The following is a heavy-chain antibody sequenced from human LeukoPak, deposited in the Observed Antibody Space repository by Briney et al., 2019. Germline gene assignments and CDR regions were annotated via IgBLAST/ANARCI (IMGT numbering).Heavy chain of an antibody. CDR3: ARVYSSSWYSGFDH. CDR1: GGSISSYY. Sequence: PSETLSLTCTVSGGSISSYYWTWIRQPPGKGLEWIGYIYYSGSTYYNPSLKSRVTISIDTSKNQFSLELSSVTAADTAVYYCARVYSSSWYSGFDHWGQGTLVTVSS. V-gene: IGHV4-59*01. D-gene: IGHD6-13*01. CDR2: IYYSGST. J-gene: IGHJ4*02.